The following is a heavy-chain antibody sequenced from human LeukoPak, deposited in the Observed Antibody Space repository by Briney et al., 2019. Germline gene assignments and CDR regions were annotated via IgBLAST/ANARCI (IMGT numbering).Heavy chain of an antibody. CDR3: ARDHNVADV. D-gene: IGHD2-8*01. V-gene: IGHV3-7*01. Sequence: GGSLRLSCEASGFTFSHCWMTWYRQAPGKGLEWVANLNQDGSVRAYGDSVRGRFTISRDNAKNSVYIQMSSLRVEDTAMYYCARDHNVADVWGQGTMVTVSS. CDR2: LNQDGSVR. J-gene: IGHJ3*01. CDR1: GFTFSHCW.